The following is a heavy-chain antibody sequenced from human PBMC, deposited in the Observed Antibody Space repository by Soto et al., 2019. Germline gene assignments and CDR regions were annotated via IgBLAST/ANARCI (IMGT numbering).Heavy chain of an antibody. J-gene: IGHJ4*02. CDR2: ISSSSSYI. V-gene: IGHV3-21*01. Sequence: GGSLRLSCAASGFTFSSYAMSWVRQAPGKGLEWVSSISSSSSYIYYADSVKGRFTISRDNAKNSLYLQMNSLRAEDTAVYYCARDLAARSDYWGQGTLVTVSS. D-gene: IGHD6-13*01. CDR1: GFTFSSYA. CDR3: ARDLAARSDY.